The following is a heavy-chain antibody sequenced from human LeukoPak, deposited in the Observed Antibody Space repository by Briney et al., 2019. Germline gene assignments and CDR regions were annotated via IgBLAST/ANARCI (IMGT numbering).Heavy chain of an antibody. CDR1: GFSFSAYA. D-gene: IGHD3-16*01. CDR2: TSQDVRNN. J-gene: IGHJ6*03. CDR3: ARDKGEGIYYFYMDV. Sequence: GGSLRLSCVASGFSFSAYAMHWVRQAPGKGLDWVAITSQDVRNNFYADSVQGRFTISRDNSKNTVYLQMNRLRVEDTAVYFCARDKGEGIYYFYMDVWGKGTTVTVS. V-gene: IGHV3-30-3*01.